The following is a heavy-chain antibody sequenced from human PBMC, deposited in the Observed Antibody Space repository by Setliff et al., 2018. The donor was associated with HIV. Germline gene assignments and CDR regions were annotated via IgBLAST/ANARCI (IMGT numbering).Heavy chain of an antibody. Sequence: PSETLSLTCIVSGGSIGSYYWSWIRQSPGKGLEWIGYVYYTGSTNYNPSLKSRVTIGVDTSKNQFSLKLTSVTAADTAVYHCARPHSGRGGGAWFDSWGQGTLVTVSS. CDR1: GGSIGSYY. CDR3: ARPHSGRGGGAWFDS. V-gene: IGHV4-59*08. J-gene: IGHJ5*01. D-gene: IGHD6-19*01. CDR2: VYYTGST.